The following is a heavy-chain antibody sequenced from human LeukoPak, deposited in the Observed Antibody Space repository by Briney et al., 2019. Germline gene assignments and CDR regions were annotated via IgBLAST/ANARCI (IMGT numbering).Heavy chain of an antibody. CDR2: INPKSGYT. V-gene: IGHV1-2*02. J-gene: IGHJ4*02. Sequence: ASVKVSCKTSGYTFTDYHLHWVRQAPGQGLEWMGWINPKSGYTNYAQKFQGRVTMTRDTSMNTVYMELKRLTSDDTAVYSCARGGGNWYVGYWGQGTQVIVSS. CDR3: ARGGGNWYVGY. CDR1: GYTFTDYH. D-gene: IGHD1-1*01.